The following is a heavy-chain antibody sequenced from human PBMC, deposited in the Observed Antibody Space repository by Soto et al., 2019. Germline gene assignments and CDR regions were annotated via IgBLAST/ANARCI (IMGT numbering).Heavy chain of an antibody. V-gene: IGHV3-11*06. D-gene: IGHD4-4*01. CDR3: ATHYSNYGPVDP. CDR1: GFTFSDYY. Sequence: QMQLVESGGGLVKPGGSLRLSCAASGFTFSDYYMSWIRQAPGKGLEWVSYISSSSGNIRYADSVKGRFTISRDNAKNSLYLQRNSLRAEDTAVYFCATHYSNYGPVDPWGQGTLVTVSS. J-gene: IGHJ5*02. CDR2: ISSSSGNI.